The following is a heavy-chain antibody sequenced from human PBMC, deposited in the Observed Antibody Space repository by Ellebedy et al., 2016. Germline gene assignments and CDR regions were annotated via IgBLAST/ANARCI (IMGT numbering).Heavy chain of an antibody. D-gene: IGHD3-10*01. V-gene: IGHV1-69*04. CDR3: ARDRRVTKVRGIGDDHGLDV. CDR1: GQTFSNYA. Sequence: SSVKVSCXASGQTFSNYAISWVRQAPGQGLEWMGRINPIIGTADYAQKFQGRVTSTADKSTSTAYMELSSLRSDDTAVYYCARDRRVTKVRGIGDDHGLDVWGQGTTVTVSS. J-gene: IGHJ6*02. CDR2: INPIIGTA.